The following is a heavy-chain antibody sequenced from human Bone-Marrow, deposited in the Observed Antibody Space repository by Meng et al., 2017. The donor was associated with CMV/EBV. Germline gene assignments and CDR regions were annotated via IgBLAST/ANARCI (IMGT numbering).Heavy chain of an antibody. CDR2: INPNSGGT. CDR3: ARGHPPVVAATTRGFILDY. Sequence: ASVKVSCKASGYTFTGYYMHWVRQAPGQGLEWMGWINPNSGGTNYAQKFQGRVTMTRDTSISTAYMELSRLRSEDTAVYYCARGHPPVVAATTRGFILDYWGQGTLVTVSS. CDR1: GYTFTGYY. D-gene: IGHD2-15*01. V-gene: IGHV1-2*02. J-gene: IGHJ4*02.